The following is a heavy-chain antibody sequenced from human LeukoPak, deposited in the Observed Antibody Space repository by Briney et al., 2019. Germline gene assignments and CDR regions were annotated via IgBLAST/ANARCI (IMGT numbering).Heavy chain of an antibody. CDR3: ARGYRCSSTSCYALGY. D-gene: IGHD2-2*01. Sequence: SVKVSCKASGYTFSSYSINWVRQAPGQGLEWMGGIIPIFGTANYAQKFQGRVTITADESTSTAYMELSSLRSEDTAVYYCARGYRCSSTSCYALGYWGQGTLVTVSS. CDR2: IIPIFGTA. CDR1: GYTFSSYS. J-gene: IGHJ4*02. V-gene: IGHV1-69*13.